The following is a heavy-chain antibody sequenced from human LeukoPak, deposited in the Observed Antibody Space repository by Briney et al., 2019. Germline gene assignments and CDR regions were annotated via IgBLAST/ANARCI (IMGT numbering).Heavy chain of an antibody. CDR3: WVNYHNDIYPFDF. D-gene: IGHD3-16*02. J-gene: IGHJ4*02. V-gene: IGHV3-64*05. CDR2: LSRNGERA. Sequence: GGSLRLSCSAPGLTFSSNGMNCVRHAPGEGLEYLSPLSRNGERAYYADSVKGRFTVSRDNSNNTLYIHINSPKVEDTCVYFCWVNYHNDIYPFDFWGQGALVTVSS. CDR1: GLTFSSNG.